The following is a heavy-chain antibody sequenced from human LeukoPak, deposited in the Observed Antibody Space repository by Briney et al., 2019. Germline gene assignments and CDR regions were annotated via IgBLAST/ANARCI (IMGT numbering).Heavy chain of an antibody. V-gene: IGHV3-30*04. CDR3: TLTTCGVVYYFDY. D-gene: IGHD2-21*01. Sequence: PGGSLRLSCATSGFTFSSYAMHWVRRAPGKGLEWVALISYDGINQYYADSVKGRFIISRDNSKNTLYLQLNSLRLEDTAVYYCTLTTCGVVYYFDYWGQGTLVTVSS. CDR2: ISYDGINQ. J-gene: IGHJ4*02. CDR1: GFTFSSYA.